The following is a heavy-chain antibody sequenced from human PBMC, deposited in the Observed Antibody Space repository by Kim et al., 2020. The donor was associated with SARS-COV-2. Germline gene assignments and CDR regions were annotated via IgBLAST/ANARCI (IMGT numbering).Heavy chain of an antibody. CDR3: AKAAGSSSTVLTFDS. Sequence: GGSLRLSCAASGFTFSSYGMHWVRQAPGKGLEWVSVICHDGDKKYYADSVKGRFTVSRDNSQNTLYLQMNSLRAEDTAVYYCAKAAGSSSTVLTFDSWGQGTLVTVSS. J-gene: IGHJ4*02. CDR1: GFTFSSYG. CDR2: ICHDGDKK. V-gene: IGHV3-33*06. D-gene: IGHD2-2*01.